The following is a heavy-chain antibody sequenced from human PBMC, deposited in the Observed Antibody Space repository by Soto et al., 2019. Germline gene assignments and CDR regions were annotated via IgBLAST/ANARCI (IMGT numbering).Heavy chain of an antibody. CDR3: AREVGAPSGWRDP. CDR1: GFTFTNYA. D-gene: IGHD1-26*01. V-gene: IGHV3-23*01. Sequence: EVQLSESGGDLRQPGGSLILSCSASGFTFTNYAMTWVRQTPGKGLEWVSGISASGGLKYYADSVQGRFTVSRDNSKNILYLQMDNLRDEDTALYYCAREVGAPSGWRDPWGQGTQVTVSS. J-gene: IGHJ5*02. CDR2: ISASGGLK.